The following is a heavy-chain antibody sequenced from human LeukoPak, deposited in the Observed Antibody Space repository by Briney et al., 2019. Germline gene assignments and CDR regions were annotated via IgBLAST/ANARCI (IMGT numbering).Heavy chain of an antibody. D-gene: IGHD2-21*01. CDR2: ISDSGRYI. CDR1: DFTFSSYD. CDR3: GGKFPGAAYYFDS. V-gene: IGHV3-23*01. J-gene: IGHJ4*02. Sequence: GGSLRLSCVASDFTFSSYDMTWVRQAPGKGLEWVASISDSGRYIFSADSMRGRFTISRDNSAKTLYLEIYILRVDDTATYFCGGKFPGAAYYFDSWGQGTLVAVSS.